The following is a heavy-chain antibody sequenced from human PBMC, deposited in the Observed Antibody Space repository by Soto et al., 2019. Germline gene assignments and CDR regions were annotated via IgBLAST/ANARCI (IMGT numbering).Heavy chain of an antibody. Sequence: PSETLSLTCAVYGGSFSGYYWNWIRQPPGKGLEWIGEINHRGSTNYNPSLKSRVTISVDTSKNQFSLRLSSVTAADTAVYYCARAPYSPSYYFAYWGQGTLVTVSS. J-gene: IGHJ4*02. V-gene: IGHV4-34*01. CDR2: INHRGST. D-gene: IGHD5-18*01. CDR3: ARAPYSPSYYFAY. CDR1: GGSFSGYY.